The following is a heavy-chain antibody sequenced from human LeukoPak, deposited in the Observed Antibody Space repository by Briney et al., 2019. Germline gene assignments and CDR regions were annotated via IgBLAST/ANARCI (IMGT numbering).Heavy chain of an antibody. V-gene: IGHV3-23*01. CDR2: ITGNSETT. J-gene: IGHJ4*02. CDR1: GFAFSRFS. Sequence: GGSLRLSCAASGFAFSRFSLVWVRQAPGKGLEWVAGITGNSETTYYGDSVKGRFTISRDNSKNTLYLQMNSLRAEDTAVYYCAKDISGYPYYFDYWGQGTLVTVSS. CDR3: AKDISGYPYYFDY. D-gene: IGHD5-12*01.